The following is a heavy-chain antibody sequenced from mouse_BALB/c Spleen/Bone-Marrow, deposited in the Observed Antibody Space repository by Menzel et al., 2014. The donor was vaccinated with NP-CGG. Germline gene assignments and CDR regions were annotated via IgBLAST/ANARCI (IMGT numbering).Heavy chain of an antibody. J-gene: IGHJ4*01. D-gene: IGHD1-2*01. CDR2: ISSGSSTI. V-gene: IGHV5-17*02. Sequence: EVQLQQSGGGLVQPGGSRKLSCAASGFTFSSFGMHWVRQSPEKGLEWVAYISSGSSTIYYAATVKGRFTISRDNPKNTLFLQMTSLRSEDTAMYYCARSLLPLSYAMDYWGQGTSVTVSS. CDR3: ARSLLPLSYAMDY. CDR1: GFTFSSFG.